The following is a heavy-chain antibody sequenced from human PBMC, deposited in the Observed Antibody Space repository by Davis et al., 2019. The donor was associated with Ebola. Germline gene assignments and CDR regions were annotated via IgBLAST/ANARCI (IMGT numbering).Heavy chain of an antibody. Sequence: GGSLRLSCAASGFTFSSYSMNWVRQAPGKGLEWVSSISSSSSYIYYADSVKGRFTISRDNAKNSLYLQMNSLRAEDTAVYYCARPNNWNDVEDDAFDIWGQGTMVTVSS. CDR1: GFTFSSYS. V-gene: IGHV3-21*01. J-gene: IGHJ3*02. CDR3: ARPNNWNDVEDDAFDI. CDR2: ISSSSSYI. D-gene: IGHD1-1*01.